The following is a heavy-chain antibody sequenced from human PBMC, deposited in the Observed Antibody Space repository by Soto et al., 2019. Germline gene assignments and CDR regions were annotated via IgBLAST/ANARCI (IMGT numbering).Heavy chain of an antibody. CDR2: ISYDGSNK. J-gene: IGHJ6*02. CDR1: GFTFSSYG. CDR3: ARDATVSKEYYYGMDV. V-gene: IGHV3-30*03. Sequence: QVQLVESGGGVVQPGRSLRLSCAASGFTFSSYGMHWVRQAPGKGLEWVALISYDGSNKFYADSVKGRFTISRDNSKNTLYLQMNSLGPEDTAVYYCARDATVSKEYYYGMDVWGQGTTVTVSS. D-gene: IGHD4-17*01.